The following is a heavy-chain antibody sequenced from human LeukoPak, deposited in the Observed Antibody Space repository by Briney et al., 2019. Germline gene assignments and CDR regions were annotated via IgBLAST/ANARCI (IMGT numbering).Heavy chain of an antibody. CDR1: GYSFTNYW. CDR3: AKHRSSSSSSWFDP. D-gene: IGHD6-6*01. CDR2: IYPGDSGT. V-gene: IGHV5-51*01. J-gene: IGHJ5*02. Sequence: GESLKITCKGSGYSFTNYWIGWVRQMPGKGLEWTGIIYPGDSGTRYSPSFQGQVTISADKSISTAYLQWSSLKASDTAIYYCAKHRSSSSSSWFDPWGQGTLVTVSS.